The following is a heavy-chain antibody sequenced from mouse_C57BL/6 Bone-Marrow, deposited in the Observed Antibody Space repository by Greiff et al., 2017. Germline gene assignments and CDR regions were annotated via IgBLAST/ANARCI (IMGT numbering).Heavy chain of an antibody. Sequence: VQLQQSGAELVRPGASVKLSCTASGFNIKDDYMHWVKQRPEQGLEWIGWIDPENGDTEYASKFQGKATITADTSSNTAYLQLSSLTSEDTAVXYCTTGLRRGGYAMDYWGQGTSVTVSS. D-gene: IGHD2-2*01. V-gene: IGHV14-4*01. CDR2: IDPENGDT. CDR3: TTGLRRGGYAMDY. CDR1: GFNIKDDY. J-gene: IGHJ4*01.